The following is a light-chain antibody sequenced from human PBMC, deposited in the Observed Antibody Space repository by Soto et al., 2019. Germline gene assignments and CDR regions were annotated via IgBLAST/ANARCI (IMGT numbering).Light chain of an antibody. CDR1: QGVSSSY. J-gene: IGKJ5*01. CDR3: QQYGSSPIT. CDR2: GAS. Sequence: DIVLTQSPGTLSLSLGERATLSCRASQGVSSSYLAGYQQKPGQAPRLLIYGASSRATGIPDRISGSGSETDFTLTISRLDPEDFAVYYCQQYGSSPITFGQGTRLEIK. V-gene: IGKV3-20*01.